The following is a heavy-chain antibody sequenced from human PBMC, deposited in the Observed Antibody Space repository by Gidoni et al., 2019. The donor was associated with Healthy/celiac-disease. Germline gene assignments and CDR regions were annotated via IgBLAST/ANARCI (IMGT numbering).Heavy chain of an antibody. Sequence: RFTISRDNSKNTLYLQMNSLRAEDTAVYYCAHNPTVVVVAATSLDYWGQGTLVTVSS. D-gene: IGHD2-15*01. V-gene: IGHV3-23*01. J-gene: IGHJ4*02. CDR3: AHNPTVVVVAATSLDY.